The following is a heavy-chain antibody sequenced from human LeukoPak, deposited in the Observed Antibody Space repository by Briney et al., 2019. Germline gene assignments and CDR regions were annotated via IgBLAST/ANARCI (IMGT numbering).Heavy chain of an antibody. D-gene: IGHD3-22*01. Sequence: APVKVSCKASGYTFTSYGISWVRQAPGQGLEWMGWISAYNGNTNYAQKLQGRVTMTTDTSTSTAYMELRSLRSDDTAVYYCVTYYYDSGGYPLLGNYWGQGTLVTVSS. CDR3: VTYYYDSGGYPLLGNY. CDR2: ISAYNGNT. CDR1: GYTFTSYG. J-gene: IGHJ4*02. V-gene: IGHV1-18*01.